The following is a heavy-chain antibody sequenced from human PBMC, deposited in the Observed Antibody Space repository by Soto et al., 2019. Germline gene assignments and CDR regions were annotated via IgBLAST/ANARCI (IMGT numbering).Heavy chain of an antibody. J-gene: IGHJ5*02. V-gene: IGHV1-46*01. Sequence: QVQLLQSGAEGKRPGASVNVSCKAFGYTFTTYNMHWVRQAPGQGLEWMGMINPTSGSTTYAQNFQGRVTMTRDKSTRTVYMELNSLRSEDTAVYYCARLDIVGPSTVPWGQGTLVTVSS. CDR3: ARLDIVGPSTVP. CDR2: INPTSGST. CDR1: GYTFTTYN. D-gene: IGHD1-26*01.